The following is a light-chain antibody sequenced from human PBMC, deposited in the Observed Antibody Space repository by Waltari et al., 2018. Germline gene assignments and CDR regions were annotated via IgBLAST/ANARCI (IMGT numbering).Light chain of an antibody. V-gene: IGKV3-20*01. CDR2: GAS. CDR3: QQYGGSPPYT. J-gene: IGKJ2*01. CDR1: QTIGDKY. Sequence: EIVLTQSPGTLSVSPGERATLSCRASQTIGDKYISWYQQKPGQAPRLLIFGASNRATGIPDRFSGDGYGTDFSLTISRLEPEDFAVYYCQQYGGSPPYTFGQGTKLEIK.